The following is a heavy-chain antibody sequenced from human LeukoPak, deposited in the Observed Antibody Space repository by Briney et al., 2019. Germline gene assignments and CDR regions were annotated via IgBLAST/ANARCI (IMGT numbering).Heavy chain of an antibody. CDR2: INDNGGRT. Sequence: GGSLRLSCSAAGFTFSRYAMHWVRQAPGKGLEYVSGINDNGGRTHYGDSVKGRFSISRDNSKNTLHLQMSTLRAEDTALYYCVKDVGGSYAFDYWGQGVLVTVAS. CDR1: GFTFSRYA. D-gene: IGHD1-26*01. CDR3: VKDVGGSYAFDY. J-gene: IGHJ4*02. V-gene: IGHV3-64D*09.